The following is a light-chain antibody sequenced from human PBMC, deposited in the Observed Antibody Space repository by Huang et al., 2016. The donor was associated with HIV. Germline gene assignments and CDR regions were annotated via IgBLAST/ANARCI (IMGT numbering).Light chain of an antibody. CDR1: QTITSSY. CDR2: GAS. V-gene: IGKV3-20*01. CDR3: QQYGESSPVT. J-gene: IGKJ4*01. Sequence: EIVLTQSPGTLSLSPGERATLSCRASQTITSSYLALYQMTPGQAPRLLIYGASTRATGIPDRFSGRGSGTDFTLTITRVEPEDFAVYYCQQYGESSPVTFGGGTKVEIK.